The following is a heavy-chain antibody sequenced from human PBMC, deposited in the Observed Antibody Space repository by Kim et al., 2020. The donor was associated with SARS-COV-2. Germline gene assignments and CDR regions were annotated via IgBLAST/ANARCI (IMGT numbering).Heavy chain of an antibody. Sequence: SETLSLTCNVSGDSISSSSDYWGWVRQSPEKGPEWICGVYSSGSTYYNPSLKSRVAISLDTSKDQFSLTLTSVTAADTAVYFCARGLRGGYYYIDVWGKGTTIIVSS. CDR1: GDSISSSSDY. CDR3: ARGLRGGYYYIDV. D-gene: IGHD3-16*01. J-gene: IGHJ6*03. CDR2: VYSSGST. V-gene: IGHV4-39*01.